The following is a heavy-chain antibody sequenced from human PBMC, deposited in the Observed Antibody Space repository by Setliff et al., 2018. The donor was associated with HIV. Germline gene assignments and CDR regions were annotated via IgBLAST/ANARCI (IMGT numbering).Heavy chain of an antibody. J-gene: IGHJ1*01. CDR2: INFSGDT. CDR1: GGSISSTTY. Sequence: SETLSLTCTVSGGSISSTTYWGWIRQSPGAGLEWIGNINFSGDTYNNPSLKGRVTISLDSSKNQFSLNLTSVTAADTAVYYCARTPYGDGCFRYYQHWGLGTLVTVSS. V-gene: IGHV4-39*07. D-gene: IGHD4-17*01. CDR3: ARTPYGDGCFRYYQH.